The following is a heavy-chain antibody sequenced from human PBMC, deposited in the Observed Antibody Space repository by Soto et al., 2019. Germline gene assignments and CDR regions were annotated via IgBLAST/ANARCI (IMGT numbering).Heavy chain of an antibody. J-gene: IGHJ2*01. CDR3: ARDPCYGDYVECWYFDL. D-gene: IGHD4-17*01. V-gene: IGHV3-33*01. CDR1: GFTFSSYG. CDR2: IWYDGSNK. Sequence: QVQLVESGGGVVQPGRSLRLSCAASGFTFSSYGMHWVRQAPGKGLEWVAVIWYDGSNKYYADSVKGRFTISRDNSKNTLYLQMNSLRAEDTAVYYCARDPCYGDYVECWYFDLWGRGTLVTVSS.